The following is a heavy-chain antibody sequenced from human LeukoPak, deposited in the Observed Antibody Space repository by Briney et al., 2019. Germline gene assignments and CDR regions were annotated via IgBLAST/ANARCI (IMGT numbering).Heavy chain of an antibody. Sequence: SETLSLTCTVSGGSISSGGYYWSWIRQHPGKGLEWIGYIYYSGSTYYNPSLKSRVTISVDTSKNQFSLKLSSVTAADTAVYYCARDPRWFGEPGAFDIWGQGTMVTVSS. V-gene: IGHV4-31*03. CDR1: GGSISSGGYY. CDR3: ARDPRWFGEPGAFDI. D-gene: IGHD3-10*01. CDR2: IYYSGST. J-gene: IGHJ3*02.